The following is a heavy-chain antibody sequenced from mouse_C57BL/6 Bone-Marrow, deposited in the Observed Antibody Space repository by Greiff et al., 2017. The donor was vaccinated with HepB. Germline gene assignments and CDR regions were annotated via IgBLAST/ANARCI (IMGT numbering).Heavy chain of an antibody. CDR1: GYTFTSYW. D-gene: IGHD2-1*01. CDR2: IDPNSGGT. V-gene: IGHV1-62-3*01. CDR3: AREEDGNNWYFDV. Sequence: VQLQQPGAELVKPGASVKLSCKASGYTFTSYWMHWVKQRPGRGLEWIGRIDPNSGGTNYNEKFKSKATLTVDKSSSTAYMQLSSLTSEDSAVYYCAREEDGNNWYFDVWGTGTTVTVSS. J-gene: IGHJ1*03.